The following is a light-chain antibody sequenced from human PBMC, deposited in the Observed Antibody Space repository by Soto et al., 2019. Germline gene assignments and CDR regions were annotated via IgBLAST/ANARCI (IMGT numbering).Light chain of an antibody. CDR2: TAS. CDR1: QGIGTY. CDR3: QRFNNYPIT. Sequence: DIQLTQSPSFLSASVGDRVTITCLASQGIGTYLAWYQQKPGEAPKLLIYTASTLQSGVPSRFSGSGSGTEFTLTISSLQPEDFATYYCQRFNNYPITFGQGTRLEIK. V-gene: IGKV1-9*01. J-gene: IGKJ5*01.